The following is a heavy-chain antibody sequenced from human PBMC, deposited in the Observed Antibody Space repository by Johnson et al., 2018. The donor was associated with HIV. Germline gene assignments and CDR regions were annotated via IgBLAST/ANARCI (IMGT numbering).Heavy chain of an antibody. J-gene: IGHJ3*02. CDR1: GFTFSSYA. CDR3: AKVVGGLDAFDI. Sequence: VQLVESGGGVVQPGRSLRLSCAASGFTFSSYAMHWVRQAPGKGLEWVAVISYDGSNKYYADSVKGRFTISRDNSKNTLYLQMNSLRAEDTALYYCAKVVGGLDAFDIWGQGTMVTVSS. CDR2: ISYDGSNK. V-gene: IGHV3-30-3*01. D-gene: IGHD4-23*01.